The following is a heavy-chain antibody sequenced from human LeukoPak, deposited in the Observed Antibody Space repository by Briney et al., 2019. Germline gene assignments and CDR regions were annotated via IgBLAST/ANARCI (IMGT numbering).Heavy chain of an antibody. CDR2: IIPMFGTA. D-gene: IGHD1-26*01. CDR3: ARVFARGGEISGSYYXY. J-gene: IGHJ4*02. V-gene: IGHV1-69*05. Sequence: SVKVSCKASGGTFSSYAISWVRQAPGQGLEWMGGIIPMFGTANYAQKFQGRVTITTEESTSTAYMELSSLGSEDTAMYYCARVFARGGEISGSYYXYWGQXTLVTVS. CDR1: GGTFSSYA.